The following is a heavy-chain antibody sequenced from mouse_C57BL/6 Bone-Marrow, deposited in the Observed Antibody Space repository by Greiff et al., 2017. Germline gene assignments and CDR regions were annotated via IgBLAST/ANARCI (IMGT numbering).Heavy chain of an antibody. Sequence: VKLQQPGAELVKPGASVKMSCKASGYTFTSYWITWVKQRPGQGLEWIGDIYPGSGSTNYNEKFKSKATLTVDTSSSTAYMQLSSLTSEDSAVYYCARCFYWYVDVWGTGTTVTVSS. J-gene: IGHJ1*03. V-gene: IGHV1-55*01. CDR2: IYPGSGST. CDR3: ARCFYWYVDV. CDR1: GYTFTSYW.